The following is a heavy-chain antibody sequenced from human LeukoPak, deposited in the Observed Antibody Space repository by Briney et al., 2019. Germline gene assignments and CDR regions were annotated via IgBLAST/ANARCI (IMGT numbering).Heavy chain of an antibody. D-gene: IGHD6-6*01. J-gene: IGHJ4*02. Sequence: ASVKVSCKASGYTFNNYGIGWVRQAPGQGLEWMGWISGHSGQTNYPQKVQDRVTMTADTSTSTAYLELRSLRSDDSAVYYCVRDSPLLGEQLVRGDYWGQGTLVTVSS. CDR1: GYTFNNYG. CDR3: VRDSPLLGEQLVRGDY. V-gene: IGHV1-18*01. CDR2: ISGHSGQT.